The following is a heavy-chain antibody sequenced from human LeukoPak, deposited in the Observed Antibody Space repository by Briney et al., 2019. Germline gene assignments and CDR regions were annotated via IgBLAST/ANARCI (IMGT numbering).Heavy chain of an antibody. Sequence: PSETLSLTCTVSGGSISSSSYYWGWIRQPPGKGLEWIGSIYYSGSTYYNPSLKSRVTISVDTSKNQFSLKLSSVTAADTAVYYCARRHVVRGALDYWGQGTLVTVSS. CDR1: GGSISSSSYY. J-gene: IGHJ4*02. D-gene: IGHD3-10*01. CDR3: ARRHVVRGALDY. CDR2: IYYSGST. V-gene: IGHV4-39*07.